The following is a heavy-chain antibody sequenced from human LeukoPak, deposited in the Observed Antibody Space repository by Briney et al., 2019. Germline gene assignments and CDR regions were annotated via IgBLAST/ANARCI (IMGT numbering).Heavy chain of an antibody. V-gene: IGHV3-21*01. D-gene: IGHD4-23*01. CDR3: VRDDGGSSPFDY. Sequence: PGGSLRLSCAASGFTFSRYAMSWVRQAPGKGLEWVSSISSSSSYIYYADSVKGRFTISRDNAKNSLYLQMNSLRAEDTAVYYCVRDDGGSSPFDYWGQGTLVTVSS. CDR2: ISSSSSYI. CDR1: GFTFSRYA. J-gene: IGHJ4*02.